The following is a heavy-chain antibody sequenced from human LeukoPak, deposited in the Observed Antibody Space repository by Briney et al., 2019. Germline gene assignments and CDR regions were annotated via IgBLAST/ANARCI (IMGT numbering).Heavy chain of an antibody. CDR3: ASSIAAAGTGGWFDP. V-gene: IGHV4-31*03. Sequence: PSETLSLTCTVSGGSISSGGYYWSWICQHPGKGLEWIGYIYYSGSTYYNPSLKSRVTISVDTSKNQFSLKLSSVTAADTAVYYCASSIAAAGTGGWFDPWGQGTLVTVSS. CDR2: IYYSGST. D-gene: IGHD6-13*01. J-gene: IGHJ5*02. CDR1: GGSISSGGYY.